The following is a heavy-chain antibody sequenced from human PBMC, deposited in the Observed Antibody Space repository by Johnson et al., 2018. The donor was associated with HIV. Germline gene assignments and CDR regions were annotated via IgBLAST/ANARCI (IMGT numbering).Heavy chain of an antibody. CDR2: IKQDGSEK. CDR3: ARPPGVGSVDAFDI. D-gene: IGHD2-15*01. V-gene: IGHV3-7*01. J-gene: IGHJ3*02. CDR1: GFTFSSYW. Sequence: EVLLLESGGGLVQPGGSLRLSCAASGFTFSSYWMSWVRQAPGKGLEWVANIKQDGSEKYYVDSVKGRFTISRDNAKNSLYLQMNSLRAEDTAVYYCARPPGVGSVDAFDIWGQGTMVTVSS.